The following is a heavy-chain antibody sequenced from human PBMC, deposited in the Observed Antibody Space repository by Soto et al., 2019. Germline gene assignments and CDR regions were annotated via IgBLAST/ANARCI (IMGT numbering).Heavy chain of an antibody. D-gene: IGHD1-26*01. J-gene: IGHJ4*02. CDR3: ARDGAAFVWAIRY. V-gene: IGHV3-33*01. CDR2: IWYDGSNK. Sequence: QVQLVESGGGVVQPGRSLRLSCAASGFTFSSSGMHWVRQAPGKGLEWVAVIWYDGSNKYYADSVKGRFTISRDNSKNTLYLQINSLRAEDTAVYYCARDGAAFVWAIRYWGQGTLVTVSS. CDR1: GFTFSSSG.